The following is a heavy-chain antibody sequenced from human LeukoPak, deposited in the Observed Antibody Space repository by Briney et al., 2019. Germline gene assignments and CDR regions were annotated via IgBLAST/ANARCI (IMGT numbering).Heavy chain of an antibody. CDR1: GGSFSSEA. J-gene: IGHJ4*02. CDR3: GRKAGDCGGGSCYSIDY. Sequence: ASVKVSCRAFGGSFSSEAISWVRQAPGQGLEWMGGIIPIFGTADYAQKFQGRVTITTDESTSTAYMEVSSLRSEDTAVYYCGRKAGDCGGGSCYSIDYWGQGTLVTVSS. D-gene: IGHD2-15*01. V-gene: IGHV1-69*05. CDR2: IIPIFGTA.